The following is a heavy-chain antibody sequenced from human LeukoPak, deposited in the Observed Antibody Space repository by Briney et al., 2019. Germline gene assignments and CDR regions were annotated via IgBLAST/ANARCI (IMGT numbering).Heavy chain of an antibody. CDR1: GFTFSSYW. Sequence: GGSLRLSCAASGFTFSSYWMSWVRQAPGKGLEWVANIKQDGSEKYYVDSVKGRFTISRDNAKNSLYLQMNSLRAEDTAVYYCARDEGIAAAGTDYWGQGTLVTVSS. CDR2: IKQDGSEK. CDR3: ARDEGIAAAGTDY. D-gene: IGHD6-13*01. V-gene: IGHV3-7*01. J-gene: IGHJ4*02.